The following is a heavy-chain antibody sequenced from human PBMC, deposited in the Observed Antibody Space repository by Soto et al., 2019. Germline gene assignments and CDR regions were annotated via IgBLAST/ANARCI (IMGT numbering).Heavy chain of an antibody. J-gene: IGHJ3*02. CDR3: ARVRWGLCAYYDVWRGKGAVEI. CDR2: IYYSGST. Sequence: SETLSLTCTVSGGSFSSGDYYWSWIRQPPGKGLEWIGYIYYSGSTYYNPSLKSRVTISVDTSKNQFSLKLSSVTAADTAVYYCARVRWGLCAYYDVWRGKGAVEIWGQGTRVTVSS. D-gene: IGHD3-3*01. V-gene: IGHV4-30-4*01. CDR1: GGSFSSGDYY.